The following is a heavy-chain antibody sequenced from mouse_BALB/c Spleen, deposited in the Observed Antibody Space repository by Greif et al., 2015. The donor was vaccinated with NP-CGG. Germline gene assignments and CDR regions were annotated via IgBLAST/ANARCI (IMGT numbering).Heavy chain of an antibody. J-gene: IGHJ4*01. Sequence: QVQLQQSGAELMKPGASVKISCKATGYTFSSYWIEWVKQRPGHGLEWIGEILPGSGSTNYNEKFKGKATFTADTSSNTAYMQLSSLTSEDAAVYYCARLDSSGFGAMDYWGQGTSVTVSS. CDR3: ARLDSSGFGAMDY. V-gene: IGHV1-9*01. D-gene: IGHD3-2*01. CDR2: ILPGSGST. CDR1: GYTFSSYW.